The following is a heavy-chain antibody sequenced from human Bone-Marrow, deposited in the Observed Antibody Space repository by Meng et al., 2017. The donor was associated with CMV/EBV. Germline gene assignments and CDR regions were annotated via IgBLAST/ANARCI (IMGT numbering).Heavy chain of an antibody. V-gene: IGHV4-61*05. CDR2: IYYSGST. D-gene: IGHD6-6*01. CDR3: AREGYSSSSRGRYYYYYGMDV. Sequence: SETLSLTCTVSGGSISSSSYYWGWIRQPPGKGLEWIGYIYYSGSTNYNPSLKSRVTISVDTSKNQFSLKLSSVTAADTAMYYCAREGYSSSSRGRYYYYYGMDVWGQGTTVTVSS. J-gene: IGHJ6*02. CDR1: GGSISSSSYY.